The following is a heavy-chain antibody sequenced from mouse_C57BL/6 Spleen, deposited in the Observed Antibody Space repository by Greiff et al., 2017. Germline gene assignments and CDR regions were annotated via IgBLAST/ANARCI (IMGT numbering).Heavy chain of an antibody. CDR1: GYTFTSYW. CDR3: ARYLITTVVGLDY. V-gene: IGHV1-69*01. Sequence: QVQLKQPGAELVMPGASVKLSCKASGYTFTSYWMHWVKQRPGQGLEWIGEIDPSDSYTNYNQKFKGKSTLTVDKSSSTAYMQLSSLTSEDSAVYYCARYLITTVVGLDYWGQGTTLTVSS. CDR2: IDPSDSYT. D-gene: IGHD1-1*01. J-gene: IGHJ2*01.